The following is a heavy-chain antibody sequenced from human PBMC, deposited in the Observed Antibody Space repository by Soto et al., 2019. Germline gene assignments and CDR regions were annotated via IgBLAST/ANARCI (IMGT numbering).Heavy chain of an antibody. CDR1: GGSFSGYY. CDR2: INHSGST. J-gene: IGHJ4*02. D-gene: IGHD3-22*01. Sequence: PSETLSLTCAVYGGSFSGYYWSWIRQPPGKGLEWIGEINHSGSTNYNPSLKSRVTISVDTSKNQFSLKLSSVTAADTAVYYCATGDYYDSSGYYQTDYWGQGTLVTVSS. CDR3: ATGDYYDSSGYYQTDY. V-gene: IGHV4-34*01.